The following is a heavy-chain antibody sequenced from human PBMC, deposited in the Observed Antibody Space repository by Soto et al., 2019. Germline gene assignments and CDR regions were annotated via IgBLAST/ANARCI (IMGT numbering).Heavy chain of an antibody. V-gene: IGHV1-46*01. Sequence: ASVKVSCKASGYTFTTYYMHWVRQAPEQGLEWMGLINPSGGRTLYAQQFQGRITMTRDTSTSTVYMELSSLRYEDTAVYHCARESSSSSEFGHYFGMDVWGQGTAVTVSS. J-gene: IGHJ6*02. D-gene: IGHD6-6*01. CDR3: ARESSSSSEFGHYFGMDV. CDR2: INPSGGRT. CDR1: GYTFTTYY.